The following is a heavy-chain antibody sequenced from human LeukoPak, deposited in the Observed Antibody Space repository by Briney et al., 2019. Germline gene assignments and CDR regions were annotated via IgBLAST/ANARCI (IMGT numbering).Heavy chain of an antibody. J-gene: IGHJ4*02. Sequence: PGGSLRLSCAASGFVFRNYGMHWVRQAPGKGLDWVAFIRSDGSEQYYADSVKGRFALSRDNSMKTVFLQMNSLRLEDTAVYYCARDRNWNKYFDYWGQGTLVTVS. V-gene: IGHV3-30*02. CDR2: IRSDGSEQ. CDR1: GFVFRNYG. CDR3: ARDRNWNKYFDY. D-gene: IGHD1-20*01.